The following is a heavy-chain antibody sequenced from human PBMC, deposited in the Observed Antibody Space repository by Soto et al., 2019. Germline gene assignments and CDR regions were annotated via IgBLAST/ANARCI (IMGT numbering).Heavy chain of an antibody. CDR1: GFTFSSYW. V-gene: IGHV3-74*01. Sequence: PGESLKISCAASGFTFSSYWMHWVRQAPGEGLVWVSRINSDGSSTSYADSVKGRFTISRDNAKNTLYLQMNSLRAEDTAAYYCVRTSLVVAAATREDYWGQGTLVTVSS. CDR2: INSDGSST. CDR3: VRTSLVVAAATREDY. J-gene: IGHJ4*02. D-gene: IGHD2-15*01.